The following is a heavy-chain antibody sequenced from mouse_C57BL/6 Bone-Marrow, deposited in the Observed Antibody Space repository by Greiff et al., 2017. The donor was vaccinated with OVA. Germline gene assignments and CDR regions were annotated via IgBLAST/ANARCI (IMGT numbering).Heavy chain of an antibody. CDR1: GYTFTSYG. CDR3: ARSLRGDWFAY. Sequence: VQLQESGAELARPGASVKLSYKASGYTFTSYGISWVKQRTGQGLEWIGEIYPRSGNTYYNEKFKGKATLTADKSSSTAYMELRSLTSEDSAVYFCARSLRGDWFAYWGQGTLVTVSA. J-gene: IGHJ3*01. D-gene: IGHD2-12*01. V-gene: IGHV1-81*01. CDR2: IYPRSGNT.